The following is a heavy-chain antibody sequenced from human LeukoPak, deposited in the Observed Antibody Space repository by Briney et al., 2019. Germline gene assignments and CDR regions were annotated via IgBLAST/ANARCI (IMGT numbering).Heavy chain of an antibody. J-gene: IGHJ5*02. CDR2: ISAYNGNT. D-gene: IGHD6-19*01. V-gene: IGHV1-18*01. CDR1: GYTFTSYG. Sequence: GASVKVSCKASGYTFTSYGISWVRQAPGQGPEWMGWISAYNGNTNYAQKLQGRVTMTTDTSTSTAYMELRSLRSDDTAVYYCARDPSGYSSGDPPGWFDPWGQGTLVTVSS. CDR3: ARDPSGYSSGDPPGWFDP.